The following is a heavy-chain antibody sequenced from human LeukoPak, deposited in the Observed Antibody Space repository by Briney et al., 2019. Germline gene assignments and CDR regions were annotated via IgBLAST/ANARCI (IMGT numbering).Heavy chain of an antibody. Sequence: ASVKVSCKASGYTFTNYGFSWVRQAPGQGLEWMGSISAYNGNTNYAQKLQGRVTMTTDTSTSTAYMELRSLRSDDTAVYYCARGNPYYDFWSGYSDAFDIWGQGTMVTVSS. D-gene: IGHD3-3*01. J-gene: IGHJ3*02. CDR1: GYTFTNYG. CDR3: ARGNPYYDFWSGYSDAFDI. CDR2: ISAYNGNT. V-gene: IGHV1-18*01.